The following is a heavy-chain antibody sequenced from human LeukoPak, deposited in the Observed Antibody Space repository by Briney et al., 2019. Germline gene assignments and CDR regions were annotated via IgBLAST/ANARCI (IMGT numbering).Heavy chain of an antibody. D-gene: IGHD7-27*01. CDR3: ARDLEVSSVNLGLDP. V-gene: IGHV1-2*02. CDR2: INPNSGGT. CDR1: GYTFTGYY. J-gene: IGHJ5*02. Sequence: ASVKVFFKASGYTFTGYYMHWVRQAPGQGLEWMGWINPNSGGTDYAQNFQGRVTLTRDTSLSTAYMELSRLGSDDTAVYFCARDLEVSSVNLGLDPWGQGTLVTVSS.